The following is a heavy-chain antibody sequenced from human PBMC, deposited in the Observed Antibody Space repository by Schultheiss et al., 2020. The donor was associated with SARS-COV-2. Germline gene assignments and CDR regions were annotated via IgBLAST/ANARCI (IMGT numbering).Heavy chain of an antibody. CDR3: AREGGIVVVPAAILGRDYYYYYMDV. V-gene: IGHV4-4*07. CDR2: IYTSGST. CDR1: GGSFSGYY. D-gene: IGHD2-2*02. J-gene: IGHJ6*03. Sequence: SETLSLTCAVYGGSFSGYYWSWIRQPAGKGLEWIGRIYTSGSTNYNPSLKSRVTMSVDTSKNQFSLKLSSVTAADTAVYYCAREGGIVVVPAAILGRDYYYYYMDVWGKGTTVTVSS.